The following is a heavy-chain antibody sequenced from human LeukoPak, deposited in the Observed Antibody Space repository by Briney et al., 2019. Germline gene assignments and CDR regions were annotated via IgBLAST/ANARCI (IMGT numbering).Heavy chain of an antibody. CDR3: ARDYYDSSGYYLKYFQH. D-gene: IGHD3-22*01. CDR2: IKQGGSEK. V-gene: IGHV3-7*01. CDR1: GFTFSNYW. Sequence: GGSLRLSCAASGFTFSNYWITWVRQAPGKGLEWVANIKQGGSEKHYVDSVKGRFTISRDDARNSLYLQMNSLRAEDTAVYYCARDYYDSSGYYLKYFQHWGQGTLVTVSS. J-gene: IGHJ1*01.